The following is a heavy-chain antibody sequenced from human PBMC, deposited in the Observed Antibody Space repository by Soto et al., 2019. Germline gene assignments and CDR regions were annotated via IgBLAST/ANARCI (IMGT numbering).Heavy chain of an antibody. Sequence: ECSVKLTCKASGGNLSSGGISWGRKAHGQGLEWMGGIIPIFGTANYAQKFQGRVTITADKSTSTAYMELSSLRSEDTAVYYCAAGFDSSGYLGYWGQGTLVTVSS. CDR2: IIPIFGTA. D-gene: IGHD3-22*01. CDR1: GGNLSSGG. V-gene: IGHV1-69*06. CDR3: AAGFDSSGYLGY. J-gene: IGHJ4*02.